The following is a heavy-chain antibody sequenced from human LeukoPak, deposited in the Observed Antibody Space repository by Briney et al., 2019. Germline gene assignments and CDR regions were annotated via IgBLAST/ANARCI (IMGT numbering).Heavy chain of an antibody. V-gene: IGHV3-30*04. CDR2: ISYDGSNK. Sequence: QAGGSLRLSCAASGFTFSSYAMHWVRQAPGKGLEWVAVISYDGSNKYYADSVKGRFTISRDNSKNTLYLQMNSLRAEDTAVYYCARDGWGYCSSTSCYMDYGMDVWGQGTTVAVSS. CDR1: GFTFSSYA. CDR3: ARDGWGYCSSTSCYMDYGMDV. J-gene: IGHJ6*02. D-gene: IGHD2-2*02.